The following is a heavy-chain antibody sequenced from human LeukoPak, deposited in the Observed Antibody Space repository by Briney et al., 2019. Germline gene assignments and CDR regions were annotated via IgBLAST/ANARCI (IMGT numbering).Heavy chain of an antibody. V-gene: IGHV1-18*01. D-gene: IGHD2-21*01. CDR2: ISAYNGNT. CDR1: GYTFTSFG. CDR3: ARYLPIGPYGMDV. J-gene: IGHJ6*02. Sequence: ASVKVSCKATGYTFTSFGISWVRQAPGQGLEWMGWISAYNGNTKSAQKFQGRVIMTTDTSTSTAYMELRSLRSDDTAVYYCARYLPIGPYGMDVWGQGTTVTVSS.